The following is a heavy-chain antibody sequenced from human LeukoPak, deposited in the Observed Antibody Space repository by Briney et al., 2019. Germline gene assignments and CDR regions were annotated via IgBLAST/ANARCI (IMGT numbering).Heavy chain of an antibody. CDR1: GYTFKSYA. Sequence: ASVKVSCKASGYTFKSYAITWVRQAPGQGLEWMGWIDPYSGNTNYAQKFQGRVTMTRNTSISTAYMELSSLRSEDTAVYYCARGRWGGPKIRNYYGSGSHYYYYMDVWGKGTTVTISS. CDR3: ARGRWGGPKIRNYYGSGSHYYYYMDV. CDR2: IDPYSGNT. J-gene: IGHJ6*03. V-gene: IGHV1-8*01. D-gene: IGHD3-10*01.